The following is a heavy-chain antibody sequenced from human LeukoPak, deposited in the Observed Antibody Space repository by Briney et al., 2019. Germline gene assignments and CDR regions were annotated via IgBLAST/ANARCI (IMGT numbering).Heavy chain of an antibody. V-gene: IGHV3-21*01. CDR3: ARDPVFFAETSVRGIIDDLLS. CDR1: GFTLSSYS. J-gene: IGHJ5*02. CDR2: ISSSSSYI. D-gene: IGHD3-10*01. Sequence: KPGGSLRLSCAASGFTLSSYSMNWVGQAPGKGLEWVSSISSSSSYIYYADSVKGRFTISRDNAKNSLYLQMNSLRAEDTAVYYCARDPVFFAETSVRGIIDDLLSWGQATLVTVSS.